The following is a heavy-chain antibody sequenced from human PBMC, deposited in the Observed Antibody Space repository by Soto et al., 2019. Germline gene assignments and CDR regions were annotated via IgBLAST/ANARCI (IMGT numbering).Heavy chain of an antibody. V-gene: IGHV4-30-4*08. Sequence: LSLTCTVSGGSISSGDYYWSWIRQPPGKGLEWIGYIYYSGSTYYNPSLKSRVTISVDTSKNQFSLKLSSVTAADTAVYYCARSGYGSGSPYGMDVWGQGTPVTVSS. J-gene: IGHJ6*02. D-gene: IGHD3-10*01. CDR3: ARSGYGSGSPYGMDV. CDR1: GGSISSGDYY. CDR2: IYYSGST.